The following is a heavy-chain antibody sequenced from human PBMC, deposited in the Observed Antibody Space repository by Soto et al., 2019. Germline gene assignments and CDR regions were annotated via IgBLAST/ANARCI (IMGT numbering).Heavy chain of an antibody. CDR2: MNPNSGNT. J-gene: IGHJ6*02. V-gene: IGHV1-8*01. Sequence: QVQLVQSGAEVKKPGASVKVSCTASGYTFTNYDIYWVRQATGQGLECVGWMNPNSGNTDYPQKFQGRVTMTRNTSISTAYMDLTSLRSEDTAVYYCARVGPGYYFGMDVWGQGTTVTVSS. CDR3: ARVGPGYYFGMDV. CDR1: GYTFTNYD.